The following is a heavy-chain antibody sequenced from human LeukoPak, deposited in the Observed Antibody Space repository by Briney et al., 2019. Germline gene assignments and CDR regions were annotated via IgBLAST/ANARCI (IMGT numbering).Heavy chain of an antibody. CDR3: ARESNWVFDY. Sequence: SSETLSLTCTVSGGSMSNVYWSWIRQPPGQGLEWLASIYYSGTPTYNPSLNRRGTISIDTSKNQFSLKLTSVTAADTATYFCARESNWVFDYWGQGARVTVSS. J-gene: IGHJ4*02. V-gene: IGHV4-59*01. CDR2: IYYSGTP. D-gene: IGHD7-27*01. CDR1: GGSMSNVY.